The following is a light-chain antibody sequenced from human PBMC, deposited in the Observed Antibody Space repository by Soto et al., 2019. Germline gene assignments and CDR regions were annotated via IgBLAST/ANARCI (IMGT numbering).Light chain of an antibody. CDR1: QSVSSN. Sequence: EIVMTQSPATLSVSPGERATLSCRASQSVSSNLAWYQQKPGQAPRLLIYGASTRATGIPARFSGSGSGIEFTLTISSLQSEDFAVYYCQQYNNWLWTFGQGTKVEIK. CDR2: GAS. CDR3: QQYNNWLWT. J-gene: IGKJ1*01. V-gene: IGKV3-15*01.